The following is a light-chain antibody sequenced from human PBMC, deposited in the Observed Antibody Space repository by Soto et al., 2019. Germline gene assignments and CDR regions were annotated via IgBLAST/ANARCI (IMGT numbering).Light chain of an antibody. Sequence: IQLTQSPSSLSASVGDRVTITCRASQDISTYSAWYQQNPGRAPKLLIYLASNLHTGVPSRFSGSGSGTEFTLTISSLQPEDFATYYCQQLDSDPPWTFGQGTRVEIK. CDR2: LAS. CDR1: QDISTY. J-gene: IGKJ1*01. CDR3: QQLDSDPPWT. V-gene: IGKV1-9*01.